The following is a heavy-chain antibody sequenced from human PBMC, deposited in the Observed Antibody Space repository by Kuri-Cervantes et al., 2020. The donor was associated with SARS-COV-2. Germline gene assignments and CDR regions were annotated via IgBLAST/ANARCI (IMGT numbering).Heavy chain of an antibody. Sequence: GESLKISFAASGFTFSSYAMSWVRQAPGKGLGWVSAISSSGGSTYYADSVKGRFTISRDNSKNTLYLQMNSLRAEDTAVYYCAKKFESSGIAAAGTEMYFDYWGQGTLVTVSS. CDR2: ISSSGGST. J-gene: IGHJ4*02. V-gene: IGHV3-23*01. D-gene: IGHD6-13*01. CDR3: AKKFESSGIAAAGTEMYFDY. CDR1: GFTFSSYA.